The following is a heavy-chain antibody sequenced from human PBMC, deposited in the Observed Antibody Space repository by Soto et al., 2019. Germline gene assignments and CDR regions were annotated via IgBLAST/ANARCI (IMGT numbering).Heavy chain of an antibody. CDR3: ASDAYYRDSSVYYDVFDV. J-gene: IGHJ3*01. CDR2: IRKDGTVE. V-gene: IGHV3-7*05. Sequence: DVQLMQSGGGLVQPGGSLRLSCAASGFTFGNYWMTWVRQAPGKGLEWVANIRKDGTVEHYLDSVKGRFSVSRDNAKGSLYLQMSSLRIEDTAVYYCASDAYYRDSSVYYDVFDVWGQGTMVTVSS. CDR1: GFTFGNYW. D-gene: IGHD3-22*01.